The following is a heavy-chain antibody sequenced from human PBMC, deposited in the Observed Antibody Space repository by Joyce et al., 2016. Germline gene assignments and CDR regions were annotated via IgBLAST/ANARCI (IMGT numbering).Heavy chain of an antibody. Sequence: EVQLVQSGAEVKKPGESLKISCKGSGYSFTNYWIGWVRQMPGKGREWMGIIYPCDSYTRYSPSFQGQVTISADKSISTAYLQWSSLKASDTAMYYCARSTLPGYCSSTSCYIRYYFDYWGQGTLVTVSS. D-gene: IGHD2-2*02. J-gene: IGHJ4*02. CDR2: IYPCDSYT. V-gene: IGHV5-51*01. CDR1: GYSFTNYW. CDR3: ARSTLPGYCSSTSCYIRYYFDY.